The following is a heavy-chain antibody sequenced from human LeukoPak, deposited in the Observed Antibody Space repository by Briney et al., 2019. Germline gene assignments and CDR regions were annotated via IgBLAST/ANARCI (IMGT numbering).Heavy chain of an antibody. J-gene: IGHJ3*02. CDR3: ARRGSMGGSFVGAFDI. D-gene: IGHD1-26*01. CDR1: GDSFSRNTCS. V-gene: IGHV4-39*01. Sequence: PSETLSLTCTVSGDSFSRNTCSWGWIRQPPGKGLEWIGSIYYTGRTFYNPSLKSRVTISVDTSKNQFSLKLSSVTAADTAVYYCARRGSMGGSFVGAFDIWGQGTMVTVSS. CDR2: IYYTGRT.